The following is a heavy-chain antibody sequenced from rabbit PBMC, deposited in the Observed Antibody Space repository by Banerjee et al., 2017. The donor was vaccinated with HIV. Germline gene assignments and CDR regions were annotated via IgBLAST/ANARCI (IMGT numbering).Heavy chain of an antibody. J-gene: IGHJ4*01. CDR3: ARGGYDENYFNL. V-gene: IGHV1S40*01. Sequence: QSLEESGGDLVKPGASLTLTCTASGLDFSNNYWICWVRQAPGKGLEWIACIYTGSSGSTYYASWAKGRFTISKTSSTTVTLQMTSLTAADTATYFCARGGYDENYFNLWGPGTLVTVS. CDR1: GLDFSNNYW. CDR2: IYTGSSGST. D-gene: IGHD2-1*01.